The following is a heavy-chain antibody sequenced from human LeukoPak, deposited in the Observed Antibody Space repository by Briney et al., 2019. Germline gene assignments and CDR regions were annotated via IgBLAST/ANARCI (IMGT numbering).Heavy chain of an antibody. CDR3: ATTKQARRYFDY. CDR2: IKQDGSEK. V-gene: IGHV3-7*03. CDR1: GFTFSSYW. J-gene: IGHJ4*02. D-gene: IGHD1-1*01. Sequence: GGSLRLSCAASGFTFSSYWMSWVRQAPGKGLEWVANIKQDGSEKYYVDSVKGRFTISRDNSKNTLYLQMNTLRAEDTAVYYCATTKQARRYFDYWGQGTLVTVSS.